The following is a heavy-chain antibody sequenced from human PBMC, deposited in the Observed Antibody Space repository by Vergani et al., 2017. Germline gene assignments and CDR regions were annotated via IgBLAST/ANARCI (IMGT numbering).Heavy chain of an antibody. J-gene: IGHJ6*03. Sequence: QVQLVQSGAEVKKPGSSVKVSCKASGGTFSSYAISWVRQAPGQGLEWMGGIIPIFGTANYAQKFQGRVTITADESTSTAYMELSSLRSEDTAVYYCARVNDFCSGYYSGVYYYYYMDVWGKGTTVTVSS. CDR1: GGTFSSYA. V-gene: IGHV1-69*01. D-gene: IGHD3-3*01. CDR3: ARVNDFCSGYYSGVYYYYYMDV. CDR2: IIPIFGTA.